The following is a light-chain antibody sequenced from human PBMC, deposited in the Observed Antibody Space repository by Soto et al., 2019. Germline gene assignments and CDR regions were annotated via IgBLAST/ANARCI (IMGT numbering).Light chain of an antibody. V-gene: IGKV1-39*01. Sequence: DIQMTQSPSSLSASVGDRVTITCRASQNIDIFLNWYHQKPGRAPNLLIYGASTLQNGVPSRFSGSGSGTDFSLTISSLQPEDFGTDYCQQSYSAPPLTFGAGTKVDIK. CDR2: GAS. CDR3: QQSYSAPPLT. J-gene: IGKJ4*01. CDR1: QNIDIF.